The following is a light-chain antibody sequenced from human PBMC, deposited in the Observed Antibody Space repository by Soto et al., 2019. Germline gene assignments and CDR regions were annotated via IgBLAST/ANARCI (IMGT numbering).Light chain of an antibody. V-gene: IGKV3-11*01. CDR2: DAS. CDR3: QHCCT. J-gene: IGKJ5*01. CDR1: QSVSNY. Sequence: EIVLTQSPATLSLSPGERATVSCRASQSVSNYLGWYQQKAGQAPRLLIYDASIRATGIPARFSGSGSGTDCTLSIRSLEPDYCADYYCQHCCTFGHGTRLEIK.